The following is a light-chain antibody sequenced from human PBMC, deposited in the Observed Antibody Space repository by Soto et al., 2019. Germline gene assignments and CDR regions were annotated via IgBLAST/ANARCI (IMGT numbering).Light chain of an antibody. Sequence: QSVLTQPASVSGSPGQSITISCTGTSGDIGSYNRVSWYQQHPGKAPKLMIYNVYDRPSGISYRFSGSKSGNTASLTISGLQGEDEADYYCSAYTVSRTYVFGTGTKVTVL. CDR3: SAYTVSRTYV. CDR2: NVY. CDR1: SGDIGSYNR. V-gene: IGLV2-14*03. J-gene: IGLJ1*01.